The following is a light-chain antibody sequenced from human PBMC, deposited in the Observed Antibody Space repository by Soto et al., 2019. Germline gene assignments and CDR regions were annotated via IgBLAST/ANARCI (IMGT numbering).Light chain of an antibody. J-gene: IGLJ1*01. CDR2: DNN. Sequence: QPVLTQPPSVSGAPGQRVTISCAGSSSNIGAGYDVHWYQHLPGTAPKLLIYDNNNRPSGVPDRFSGSKSGTSASLAITGLQAEDEADYYCQSYDSSLSAPYVFGTGTKVTVL. CDR3: QSYDSSLSAPYV. V-gene: IGLV1-40*01. CDR1: SSNIGAGYD.